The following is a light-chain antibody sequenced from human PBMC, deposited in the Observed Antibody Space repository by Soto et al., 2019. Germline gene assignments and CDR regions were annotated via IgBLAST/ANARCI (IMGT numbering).Light chain of an antibody. Sequence: EIVLTQSPGTLSLSPGERVTLSCRASQSVSSSYLAWYQQKPGQAPRLLIYGASSRATGIPDRFSGSGSGKDFTLTISRLEPEDFAVYFCQQYGNSPPNTFGQGTKVDNK. CDR3: QQYGNSPPNT. CDR1: QSVSSSY. V-gene: IGKV3-20*01. J-gene: IGKJ2*01. CDR2: GAS.